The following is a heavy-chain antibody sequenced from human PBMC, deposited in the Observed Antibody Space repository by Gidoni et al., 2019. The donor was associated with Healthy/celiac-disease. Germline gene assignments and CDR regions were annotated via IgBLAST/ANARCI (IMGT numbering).Heavy chain of an antibody. CDR3: TTDQYSGSYDYGMDV. J-gene: IGHJ6*02. Sequence: EVQLVESGGGLVQPGGSLRLSCAASGFTFSNAWMSWVRQAPGKGLEWVGRIKSKTDGGTTDYAAPVKGRFTISRDDSKNTLYLQMNSLKTEDTAVYYCTTDQYSGSYDYGMDVWGQGTTVTVSS. V-gene: IGHV3-15*01. D-gene: IGHD1-26*01. CDR1: GFTFSNAW. CDR2: IKSKTDGGTT.